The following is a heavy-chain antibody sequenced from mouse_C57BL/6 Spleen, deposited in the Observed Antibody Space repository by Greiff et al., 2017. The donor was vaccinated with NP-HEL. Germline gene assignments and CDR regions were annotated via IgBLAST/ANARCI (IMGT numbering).Heavy chain of an antibody. CDR1: GFTFSDYG. V-gene: IGHV5-17*01. J-gene: IGHJ4*01. CDR2: ISSGSSTI. Sequence: EVKLMESGGGLVKPGGSLKLSCAASGFTFSDYGMHWVRQAPEKGLEWVAYISSGSSTIYYADTVKGRFTISRDNAKNTLFLQMTSLRSEDTAMYYCEGSSSYYYAMDYWGQGTSVTVSS. CDR3: EGSSSYYYAMDY. D-gene: IGHD1-1*01.